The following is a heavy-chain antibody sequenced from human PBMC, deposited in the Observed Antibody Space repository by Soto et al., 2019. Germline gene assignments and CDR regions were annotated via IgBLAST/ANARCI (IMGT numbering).Heavy chain of an antibody. Sequence: GGSLRLSCAASGFTFSDYAMHWVRQAPGKGLEWVAVVSHDGRNTHYADSVKGRFTISRDNSKNTLYLQMNSLRAEDTAVYYCAKSPSGLTPYYFDYWGQGTLVTVSS. D-gene: IGHD5-12*01. V-gene: IGHV3-30*18. CDR3: AKSPSGLTPYYFDY. CDR2: VSHDGRNT. J-gene: IGHJ4*02. CDR1: GFTFSDYA.